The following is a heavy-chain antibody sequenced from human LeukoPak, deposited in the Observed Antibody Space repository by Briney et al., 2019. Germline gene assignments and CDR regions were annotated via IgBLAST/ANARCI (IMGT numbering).Heavy chain of an antibody. CDR2: IYYSGNT. D-gene: IGHD4-17*01. J-gene: IGHJ4*02. Sequence: SETLSLTCTVSGGSISSSPYYWGWIRQPPGKGLEWIGSIYYSGNTYYNPSLKSRLTISVDTSKNQFSLKLSSVTAADTAVYYCARPTDGAVFDYWGQGTLVTVSS. CDR3: ARPTDGAVFDY. V-gene: IGHV4-39*01. CDR1: GGSISSSPYY.